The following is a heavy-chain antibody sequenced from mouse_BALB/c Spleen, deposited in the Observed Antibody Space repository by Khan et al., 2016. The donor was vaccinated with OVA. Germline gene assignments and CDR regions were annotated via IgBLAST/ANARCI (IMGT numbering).Heavy chain of an antibody. Sequence: EVELVESGGDLVKPGGSLKLSCAASGFTFSSYSMSWVRQTPDKRLEWVATISSDGDYTYYPDIVKGRFTISRDNAKNTLYLQMSSLKSEDTAMYYWASQLTGSFAYWGQGALGTGFA. CDR2: ISSDGDYT. V-gene: IGHV5-6*01. J-gene: IGHJ3*01. D-gene: IGHD4-1*01. CDR1: GFTFSSYS. CDR3: ASQLTGSFAY.